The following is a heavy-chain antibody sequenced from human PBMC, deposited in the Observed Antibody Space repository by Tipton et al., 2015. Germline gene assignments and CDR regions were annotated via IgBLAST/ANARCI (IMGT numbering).Heavy chain of an antibody. CDR2: IFHRGDT. CDR3: ARARGRHGGLFDS. CDR1: GYSISSGYY. J-gene: IGHJ4*02. Sequence: LRLSCDVSGYSISSGYYWGWIRQPPGKGLEWIGSIFHRGDTNYNPSLKSRVTISLDTSKNQFSLKVSSVTAADTAMYYCARARGRHGGLFDSWGQGTLVTVSS. D-gene: IGHD4-23*01. V-gene: IGHV4-38-2*01.